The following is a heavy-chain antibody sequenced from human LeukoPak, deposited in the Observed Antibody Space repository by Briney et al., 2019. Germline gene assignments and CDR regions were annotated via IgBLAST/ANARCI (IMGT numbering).Heavy chain of an antibody. J-gene: IGHJ6*03. CDR3: ARDHSKHSYYYYYMDV. CDR1: GYTFTGYY. V-gene: IGHV1-2*02. D-gene: IGHD6-13*01. Sequence: ASVKVSCKASGYTFTGYYMHWVRQAPGQGLEWMEWINPNSGGTNYAQKFQGRVTMTRDTSISTAYMELSRLRSDDTAVYYCARDHSKHSYYYYYMDVWGKGTTVTVSS. CDR2: INPNSGGT.